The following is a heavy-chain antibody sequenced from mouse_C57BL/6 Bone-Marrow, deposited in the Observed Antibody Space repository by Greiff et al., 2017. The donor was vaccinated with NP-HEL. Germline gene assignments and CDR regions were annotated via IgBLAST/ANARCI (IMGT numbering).Heavy chain of an antibody. CDR2: IDPSDSYT. J-gene: IGHJ2*01. Sequence: QVQLKQSGAELVMPGASVKLSCKASGYTFTSYWMHWVKQRPGQGLEWIGEIDPSDSYTNYNQKFKGKSTLTVDKSSSTAYMQLSSLTSEDSAVYYCAREGGSDFDDWGQGTTLTVSS. CDR3: AREGGSDFDD. CDR1: GYTFTSYW. V-gene: IGHV1-69*01.